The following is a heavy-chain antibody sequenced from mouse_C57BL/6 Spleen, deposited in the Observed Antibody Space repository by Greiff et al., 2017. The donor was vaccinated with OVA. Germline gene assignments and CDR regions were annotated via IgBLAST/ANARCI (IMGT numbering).Heavy chain of an antibody. Sequence: EVKLEESGGGLVQPGGSMKLSCVASGFTFSNYWMNWVRQSPEKGLEWVAQIRLKSDNYATHYAESVKGRFTISRDDSKSSVYLQMNNLSAEDTGIYYCAEGYDSWFAYWGQGTLVTVSA. D-gene: IGHD2-4*01. CDR3: AEGYDSWFAY. J-gene: IGHJ3*01. CDR2: IRLKSDNYAT. V-gene: IGHV6-3*01. CDR1: GFTFSNYW.